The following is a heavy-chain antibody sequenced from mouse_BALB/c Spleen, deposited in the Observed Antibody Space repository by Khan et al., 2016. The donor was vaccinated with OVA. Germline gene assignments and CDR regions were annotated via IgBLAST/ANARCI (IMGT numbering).Heavy chain of an antibody. CDR1: GYSITSDYA. CDR3: ASELGRYYAMAY. V-gene: IGHV3-2*02. D-gene: IGHD4-1*01. CDR2: KSYSGST. J-gene: IGHJ4*01. Sequence: EVELVESGPGLVKPSQSLSRTCTVTGYSITSDYAWNWIRQFPGNKREWMGYKSYSGSTTYNPSLKRRTHITRDTSKNQFFLQLKSVTTEDTAPYYCASELGRYYAMAYWGQGTSVTVSS.